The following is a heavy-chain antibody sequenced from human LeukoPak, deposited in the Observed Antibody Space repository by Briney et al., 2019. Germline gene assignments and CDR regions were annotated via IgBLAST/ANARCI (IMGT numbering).Heavy chain of an antibody. D-gene: IGHD3-22*01. J-gene: IGHJ4*02. CDR1: GFSFRSYT. V-gene: IGHV3-33*01. Sequence: GRSLRLSCAASGFSFRSYTMHWVRQAPGKGLEWVAVIWYDGTDTYYADSVKGRFTISRDNSKNTLYLQMNSLRAEDTAVYYCARELGSSGYYPFDYWGQGTLVTVSS. CDR3: ARELGSSGYYPFDY. CDR2: IWYDGTDT.